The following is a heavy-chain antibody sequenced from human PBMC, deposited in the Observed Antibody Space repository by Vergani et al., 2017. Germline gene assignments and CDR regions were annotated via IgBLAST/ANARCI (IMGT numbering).Heavy chain of an antibody. CDR3: ARETLFDAFDI. V-gene: IGHV4-34*01. CDR2: INHSGST. J-gene: IGHJ3*02. D-gene: IGHD2-21*01. CDR1: GGSFSGYY. Sequence: QVQLQESGAGLLKPSETLSLTCAVYGGSFSGYYWSWIRQPPGKGLEWIGEINHSGSTNYNPSLKSRVTISVDTSKNQFSLKLSSVTAADTAVYYCARETLFDAFDIWGQGTMVTVSS.